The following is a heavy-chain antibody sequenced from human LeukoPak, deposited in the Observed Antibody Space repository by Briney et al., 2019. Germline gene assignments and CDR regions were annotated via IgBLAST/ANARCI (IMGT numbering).Heavy chain of an antibody. CDR2: IWYDGSNK. V-gene: IGHV3-33*01. CDR3: ARDRVGASD. J-gene: IGHJ4*02. CDR1: GFTFSSYG. Sequence: GRSLRLSCAASGFTFSSYGMHCVRQAPGKGLEWVAVIWYDGSNKYYADSVKGRFTISRDNSKTTLYLQMNSLRAEDTAVYYCARDRVGASDWGQGTLVTVSS. D-gene: IGHD1-26*01.